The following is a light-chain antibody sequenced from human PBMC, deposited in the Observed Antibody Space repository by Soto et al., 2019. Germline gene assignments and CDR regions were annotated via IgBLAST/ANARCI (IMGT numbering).Light chain of an antibody. CDR2: DAS. CDR3: QQYNNWPPKHT. J-gene: IGKJ2*01. Sequence: EIVMMQSPATLSVSPGERVTLSCRASQSISNNLAWYQHKPGRAPRVLIYDASTRATGVPVRFSGSGSGTEFTLTISSLQSDDFAVDYCQQYNNWPPKHTFGQGTKLEIK. CDR1: QSISNN. V-gene: IGKV3-15*01.